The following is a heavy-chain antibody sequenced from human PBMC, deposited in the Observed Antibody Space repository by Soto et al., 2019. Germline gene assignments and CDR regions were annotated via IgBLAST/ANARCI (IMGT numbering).Heavy chain of an antibody. CDR3: AMPQDTDNNSGA. CDR1: GYSFTRYW. V-gene: IGHV5-51*01. Sequence: PGASLKISCEASGYSFTRYWIGWVRQKPGRGMEWMGIIYPGDSDTRYSPSFQGQVITSADKSISTAYLQWNSLKASDTAMYYWAMPQDTDNNSGAWGPGTLVGVSS. D-gene: IGHD3-10*01. J-gene: IGHJ5*02. CDR2: IYPGDSDT.